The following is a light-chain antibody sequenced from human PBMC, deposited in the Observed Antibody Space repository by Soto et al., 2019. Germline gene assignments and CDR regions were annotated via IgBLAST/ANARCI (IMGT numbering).Light chain of an antibody. CDR2: AAS. J-gene: IGKJ1*01. CDR1: QGIRND. Sequence: IKMTQSPSSLSAYVGDRVTITCRASQGIRNDLGWYQQKPGKAPRLLIYAASSLQSGVPSRFSGSGSGTEFTLTISSLQPDDFATYYCQQYNSYSRTFGQGTKVDIK. V-gene: IGKV1-17*01. CDR3: QQYNSYSRT.